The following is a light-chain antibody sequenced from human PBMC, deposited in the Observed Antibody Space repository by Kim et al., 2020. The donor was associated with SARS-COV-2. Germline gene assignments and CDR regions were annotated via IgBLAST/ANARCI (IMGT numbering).Light chain of an antibody. CDR2: AAS. J-gene: IGKJ2*01. Sequence: SASVGDRVTITCRESQNIFSSLSWYQQKPGKAPKLLIYAASRLQSGVPSRFSGSESGTHFTLTINSLQPEDFATYYCHQSYFTPYTFGQGTKLEI. CDR3: HQSYFTPYT. CDR1: QNIFSS. V-gene: IGKV1-39*01.